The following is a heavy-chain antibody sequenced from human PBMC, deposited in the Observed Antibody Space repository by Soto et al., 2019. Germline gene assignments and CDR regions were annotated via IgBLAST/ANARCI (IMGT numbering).Heavy chain of an antibody. CDR3: ARRITLFGVAFDY. J-gene: IGHJ4*02. V-gene: IGHV3-7*05. CDR2: IEQDGSEK. Sequence: GWSMRLSCVDSRFTDSRYWMSWVRQDPGKGLEWVANIEQDGSEKYYVDSVKGRFTISRDNAKNSLYLQMNSLRAEDTAVYYCARRITLFGVAFDYWGQGTLVTVSS. D-gene: IGHD3-3*01. CDR1: RFTDSRYW.